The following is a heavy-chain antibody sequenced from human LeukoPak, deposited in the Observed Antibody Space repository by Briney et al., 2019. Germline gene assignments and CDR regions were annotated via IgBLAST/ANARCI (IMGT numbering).Heavy chain of an antibody. V-gene: IGHV4-59*08. CDR3: AGLLGYGDYGDAFDI. D-gene: IGHD4-17*01. CDR1: GGSISSYY. Sequence: SETLSLTCTVSGGSISSYYWSWIRQPPGKGLEWIGYIYYSGSTSYNPSLKSRVTISVDTSKNQFSLKLSSVTAADTAVYYCAGLLGYGDYGDAFDIWGQGTMVTVSS. CDR2: IYYSGST. J-gene: IGHJ3*02.